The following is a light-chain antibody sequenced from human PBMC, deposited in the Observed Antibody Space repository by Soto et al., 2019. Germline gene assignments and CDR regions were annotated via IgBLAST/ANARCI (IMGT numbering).Light chain of an antibody. J-gene: IGLJ2*01. CDR1: SGHSNYA. Sequence: QAVLTQSPSASASLGASVKLTCTLSSGHSNYAIAWHQQQSEKGPRYLMKLNSDGSHSKGDGIPDRFSGSSSGAERYLTISLLQSEDEPDYSSQTWGSGIVVFGGGTKLTLL. V-gene: IGLV4-69*01. CDR2: LNSDGSH. CDR3: QTWGSGIVV.